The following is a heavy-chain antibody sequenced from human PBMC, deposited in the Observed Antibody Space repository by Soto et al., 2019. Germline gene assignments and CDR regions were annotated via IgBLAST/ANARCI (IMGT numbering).Heavy chain of an antibody. CDR1: GYTFTSYA. V-gene: IGHV1-3*01. Sequence: QVQLVQSGAEVKKPGASVKVSCKASGYTFTSYAMHWVRQAPGQRLEWMGWINAGNGNTKYSQKFQGRVTITRDTSASTAYMELSSLRSEDTAVYYCARKHKREQQLVLGYWGQGTLVTVSS. CDR2: INAGNGNT. J-gene: IGHJ4*02. D-gene: IGHD6-13*01. CDR3: ARKHKREQQLVLGY.